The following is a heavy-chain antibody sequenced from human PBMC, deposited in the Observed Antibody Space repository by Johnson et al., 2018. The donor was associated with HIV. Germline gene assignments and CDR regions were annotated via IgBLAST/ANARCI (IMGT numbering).Heavy chain of an antibody. Sequence: VQLVESGGGVVQPGGSLRLSCAASGFTVSSNYMSWVRQAPGKGLEWVSVIYSGGSTYYADSVKGRFTISRDNSKNTLYLQMNSLRAEDTAVYYCARAPRLDAFDIWGQGTMVTVSS. V-gene: IGHV3-53*01. CDR3: ARAPRLDAFDI. CDR1: GFTVSSNY. CDR2: IYSGGST. J-gene: IGHJ3*02.